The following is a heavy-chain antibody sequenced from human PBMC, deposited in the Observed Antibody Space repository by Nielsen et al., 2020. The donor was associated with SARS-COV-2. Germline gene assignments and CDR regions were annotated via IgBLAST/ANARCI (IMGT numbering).Heavy chain of an antibody. CDR3: ARAPDIVLQPTAIPL. D-gene: IGHD2-8*01. V-gene: IGHV4-34*01. CDR1: GGSFTDYY. Sequence: SETLSLTCSVHGGSFTDYYWSWIRQPPGKGLEWIGEINHSGSTNYNPSLKSRVTISVDTSKNQFSLNLRFVTAADTAVYYCARAPDIVLQPTAIPLWGQGTMVPVSS. CDR2: INHSGST. J-gene: IGHJ3*01.